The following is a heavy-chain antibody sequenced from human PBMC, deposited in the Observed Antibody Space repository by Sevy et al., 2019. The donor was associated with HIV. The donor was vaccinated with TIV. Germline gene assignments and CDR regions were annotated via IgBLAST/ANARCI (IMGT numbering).Heavy chain of an antibody. J-gene: IGHJ5*01. CDR1: GLTFNDYA. CDR3: AKDDSRIWSRHNWFDS. Sequence: GGSLRLSCAASGLTFNDYALSWVRQAPGMGLEWASSVRPTGETYYSDSVKGRFTVSRDNSKTTVFLQMSGLRAEDTAVYYCAKDDSRIWSRHNWFDSWGHGTLVTVSS. V-gene: IGHV3-23*01. CDR2: VRPTGET. D-gene: IGHD3-3*01.